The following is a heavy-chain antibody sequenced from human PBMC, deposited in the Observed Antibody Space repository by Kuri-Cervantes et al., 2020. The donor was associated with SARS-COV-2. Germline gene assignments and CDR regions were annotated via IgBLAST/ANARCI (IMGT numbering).Heavy chain of an antibody. D-gene: IGHD6-19*01. CDR2: IRGKANNYAT. Sequence: GESLKISCAASGFTFSGSAMHWVRQASGKGLEWVGRIRGKANNYATAYAASVKGRFTISRDDSKNMGYLQMNSLKTEDTAVYYCATGIAVGTQNWFDPWGQGTLVTVSS. CDR3: ATGIAVGTQNWFDP. J-gene: IGHJ5*02. CDR1: GFTFSGSA. V-gene: IGHV3-73*01.